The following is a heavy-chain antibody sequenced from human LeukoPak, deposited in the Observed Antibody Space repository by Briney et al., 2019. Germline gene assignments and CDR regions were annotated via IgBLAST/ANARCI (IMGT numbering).Heavy chain of an antibody. CDR3: AKRSLTMVRGVSPLDY. V-gene: IGHV3-33*06. J-gene: IGHJ4*02. CDR1: GFTFSSYG. CDR2: IWYDGSNK. D-gene: IGHD3-10*01. Sequence: PGGSLRLSCAASGFTFSSYGMHWVRQAPGKGLEWVAVIWYDGSNKYYADSVKGRFTISRDNSKNTLYLQMNSLRAEDTAVYYCAKRSLTMVRGVSPLDYWGQGTLVTVSS.